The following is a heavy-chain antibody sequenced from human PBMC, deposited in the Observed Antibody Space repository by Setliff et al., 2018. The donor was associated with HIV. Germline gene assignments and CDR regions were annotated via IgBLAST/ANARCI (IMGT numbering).Heavy chain of an antibody. J-gene: IGHJ4*02. CDR1: GFTFSSYG. D-gene: IGHD2-21*02. CDR3: AKVPYCGGDCYPDRYYFDY. Sequence: PGGSLRLSCAASGFTFSSYGMHWVRQAPGKGLEWVAFIRYDGSNKYYADSVKGRFTISRDNSKNTLYLQMNSLRAEDTAVYYCAKVPYCGGDCYPDRYYFDYWGQGTLVTVSS. V-gene: IGHV3-30*02. CDR2: IRYDGSNK.